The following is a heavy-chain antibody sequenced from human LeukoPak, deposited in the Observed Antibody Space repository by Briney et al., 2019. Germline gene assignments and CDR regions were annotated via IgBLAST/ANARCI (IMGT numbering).Heavy chain of an antibody. V-gene: IGHV4-59*08. J-gene: IGHJ4*02. CDR2: ILYSGST. D-gene: IGHD4-17*01. CDR1: GGSISSYY. Sequence: PSETLSLTCTVSGGSISSYYWSWIRQPPGEGLEWIGYILYSGSTNHNPSLNSRVTISLDTSKNQFSLKLNSVTAADTAVYYCARFKMTSVTDWGQGTLVTVSS. CDR3: ARFKMTSVTD.